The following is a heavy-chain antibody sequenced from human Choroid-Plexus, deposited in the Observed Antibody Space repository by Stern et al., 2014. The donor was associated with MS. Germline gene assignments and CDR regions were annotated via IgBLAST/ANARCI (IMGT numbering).Heavy chain of an antibody. J-gene: IGHJ6*02. CDR3: ARDQRGITIFGVVTDYYYLGMDV. CDR2: INPNTGGT. Sequence: QVQLVQSGAEVKKLGASVKVSCKTSGYIFTGYYIHLVRQAPGQGLEWMAWINPNTGGTKYAQKFQGRVTMSRDTSISTAYVELSSLTSDDTAVYYCARDQRGITIFGVVTDYYYLGMDVWGQGTTVTVSS. V-gene: IGHV1-2*02. CDR1: GYIFTGYY. D-gene: IGHD3-3*01.